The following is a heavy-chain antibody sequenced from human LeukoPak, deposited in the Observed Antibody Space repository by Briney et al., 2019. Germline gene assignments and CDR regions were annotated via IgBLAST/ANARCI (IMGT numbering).Heavy chain of an antibody. Sequence: GGSLRLSCAASGFTCSSYSMNWVRQAPGKGLEWVSSISSSSSYTYYADSVKGRFTISRDNAKNSLYLQMNSLRAEDTAVYYCARGRWEGYCSSTSCNGFDYWGQGTLVTVSS. CDR3: ARGRWEGYCSSTSCNGFDY. V-gene: IGHV3-21*01. D-gene: IGHD2-2*01. J-gene: IGHJ4*02. CDR2: ISSSSSYT. CDR1: GFTCSSYS.